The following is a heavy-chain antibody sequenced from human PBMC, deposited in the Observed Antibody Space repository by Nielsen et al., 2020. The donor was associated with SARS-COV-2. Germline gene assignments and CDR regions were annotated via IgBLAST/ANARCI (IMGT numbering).Heavy chain of an antibody. Sequence: GESLKISCAASGFTFSSYAMHWVRQAPGKGLEWVAVISYDGSNKYYADSVKGQFTISRDNSKNTLYLQMNSLRAEDTAVYYCARAFRGSYYYGMDVWGQGTTVTVSS. CDR3: ARAFRGSYYYGMDV. CDR1: GFTFSSYA. CDR2: ISYDGSNK. D-gene: IGHD1-26*01. V-gene: IGHV3-30-3*01. J-gene: IGHJ6*02.